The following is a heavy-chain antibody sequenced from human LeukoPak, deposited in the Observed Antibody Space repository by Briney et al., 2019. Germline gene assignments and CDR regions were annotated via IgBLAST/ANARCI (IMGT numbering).Heavy chain of an antibody. Sequence: SETLSLTCTVSGGSISSYYWSWIRQPPGKGLEWIGYIYYSGSTNYNPSLKSRVTISVDTSKNQFSLKLGSVTAADTAVYYCARGVAAASTGYWGQGTLVTVSS. CDR3: ARGVAAASTGY. V-gene: IGHV4-59*01. CDR2: IYYSGST. D-gene: IGHD6-13*01. J-gene: IGHJ4*02. CDR1: GGSISSYY.